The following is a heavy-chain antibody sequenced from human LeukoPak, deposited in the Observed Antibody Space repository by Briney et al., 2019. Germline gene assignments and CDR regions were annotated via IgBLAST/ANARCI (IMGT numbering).Heavy chain of an antibody. Sequence: SETLSLTCAVYGGSFSGYYWSWIRQPPGKGLEWIGEINHSGSTNYNPSLKSRVTISVDTSKNQFSLKLSSVTAADTAVYYCARYPIAAAGRGAKHYDYWGQGTLVTASS. J-gene: IGHJ4*02. CDR2: INHSGST. CDR1: GGSFSGYY. D-gene: IGHD6-13*01. V-gene: IGHV4-34*01. CDR3: ARYPIAAAGRGAKHYDY.